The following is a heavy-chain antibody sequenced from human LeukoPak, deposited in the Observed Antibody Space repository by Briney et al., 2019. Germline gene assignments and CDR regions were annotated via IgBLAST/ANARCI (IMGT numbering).Heavy chain of an antibody. D-gene: IGHD3-16*02. Sequence: GRSLRLSCAASGFTFDDYAMHWVRQAPGKGLEWVSGISGSGGSTYYADSVKGRFTISRDNSKNTLYLQMNSLRAEDTAVYYCARSLFGYWGQGTLVTVSS. CDR1: GFTFDDYA. J-gene: IGHJ4*02. CDR3: ARSLFGY. V-gene: IGHV3-23*01. CDR2: ISGSGGST.